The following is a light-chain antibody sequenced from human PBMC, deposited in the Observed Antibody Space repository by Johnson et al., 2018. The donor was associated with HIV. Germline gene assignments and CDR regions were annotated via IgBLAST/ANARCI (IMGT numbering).Light chain of an antibody. V-gene: IGLV1-51*02. CDR1: SSNIGNNY. CDR3: GTWDSSLNSYV. Sequence: QSVLTQPPSVSAAPGQKVTISCSGSSSNIGNNYVSWYQQLPGTAPKLLIYENNKRPSGIPDRFSGSKSGTSATLGITGLQTGAEADYYCGTWDSSLNSYVFGTGTKVTVL. CDR2: ENN. J-gene: IGLJ1*01.